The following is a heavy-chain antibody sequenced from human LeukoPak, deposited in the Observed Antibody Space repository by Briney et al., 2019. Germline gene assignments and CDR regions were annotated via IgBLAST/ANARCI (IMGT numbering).Heavy chain of an antibody. J-gene: IGHJ3*02. D-gene: IGHD3-3*01. CDR2: IIPIFGTA. CDR1: GGTFSSYA. V-gene: IGHV1-69*01. Sequence: SVKVSCKASGGTFSSYAISWVRQAPGQGLEWMGGIIPIFGTANYARKFQGRVTITADESTSTAYMELSSLRSEDTAVYYCARGRRITIFGVVHVAFDIWGQGTMVTVSS. CDR3: ARGRRITIFGVVHVAFDI.